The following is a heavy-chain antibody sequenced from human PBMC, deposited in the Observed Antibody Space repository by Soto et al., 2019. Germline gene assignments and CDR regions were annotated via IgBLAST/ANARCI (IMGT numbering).Heavy chain of an antibody. CDR3: HTVTDYYYYYGMDV. J-gene: IGHJ6*02. V-gene: IGHV4-39*01. CDR2: IYYSGST. D-gene: IGHD4-17*01. Sequence: PSETLSLTCTVSGGSISSGSYYWGWIRQPPGKGLEWIGSIYYSGSTYYNPSLKSRVTISVDTSKNQFSLKLSSVTAADTAVYYCHTVTDYYYYYGMDVWGQGTTVTVSS. CDR1: GGSISSGSYY.